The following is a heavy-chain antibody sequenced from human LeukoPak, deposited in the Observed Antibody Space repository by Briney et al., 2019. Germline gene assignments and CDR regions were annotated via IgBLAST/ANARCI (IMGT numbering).Heavy chain of an antibody. V-gene: IGHV3-30*18. J-gene: IGHJ6*02. CDR1: GFTFSSYG. Sequence: GRSLRLSCAASGFTFSSYGMHWVRQAPGKGLEWVAVISYDGSNKYYADSVKGRFTISRDNSKNTPYLQMNSLRAEDTAVYYCAKVGSNSSYGMDVWGQGTTVTVSS. D-gene: IGHD3-10*01. CDR3: AKVGSNSSYGMDV. CDR2: ISYDGSNK.